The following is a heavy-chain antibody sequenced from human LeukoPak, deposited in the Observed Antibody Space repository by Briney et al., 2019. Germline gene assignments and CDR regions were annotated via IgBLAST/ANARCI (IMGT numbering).Heavy chain of an antibody. CDR2: VRSDGRNK. V-gene: IGHV3-30*02. CDR1: GFTFNNYG. CDR3: ARDGRWLSDYYGMDV. J-gene: IGHJ6*02. Sequence: PGGSLRLSCAASGFTFNNYGMHWVRQAPGKGLEWVAYVRSDGRNKYYTDSVQGRFTISRDNSKNTLYLQMNSLRAEDTAVYYCARDGRWLSDYYGMDVWGQGTTVTVSS. D-gene: IGHD6-19*01.